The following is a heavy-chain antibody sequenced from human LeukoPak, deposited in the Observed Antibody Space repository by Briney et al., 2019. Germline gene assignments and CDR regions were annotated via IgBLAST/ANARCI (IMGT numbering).Heavy chain of an antibody. D-gene: IGHD1-26*01. CDR2: IYYSGST. Sequence: SETLSLTCTVSGGSISSSSYYWGWIRQPPGKGLEWIGSIYYSGSTYYNPSLKSRVTISVDTSKNQFSLKLSSETAADTAVYYCAWNLGIVGASDAFDIWGQGTMVTVSS. J-gene: IGHJ3*02. CDR1: GGSISSSSYY. CDR3: AWNLGIVGASDAFDI. V-gene: IGHV4-39*07.